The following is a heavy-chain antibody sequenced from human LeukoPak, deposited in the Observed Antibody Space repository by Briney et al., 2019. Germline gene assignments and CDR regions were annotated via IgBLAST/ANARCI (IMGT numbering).Heavy chain of an antibody. CDR2: IYWNDDR. J-gene: IGHJ3*02. D-gene: IGHD4-23*01. Sequence: SGHTLVNPTQTLTLTCTFSGFSLSTSGMGVGWIRQPPEKALEWLAIIYWNDDRRYSPSLKSRLTIKKDTSKNQVVLTMTNMDPVDTATYYCAQYPDYGGDYDAFDIWGHGTMVTVSS. CDR1: GFSLSTSGMG. V-gene: IGHV2-5*01. CDR3: AQYPDYGGDYDAFDI.